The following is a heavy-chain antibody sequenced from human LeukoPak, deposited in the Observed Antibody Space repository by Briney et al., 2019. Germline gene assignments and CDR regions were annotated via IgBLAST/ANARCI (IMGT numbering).Heavy chain of an antibody. J-gene: IGHJ5*02. V-gene: IGHV1-69*04. Sequence: ASVKVSCKASGGTFSSYAISWVRQAPGQGLEWMGRIIPILGIANYAQKFQGRVTITADKSTSTAYMKLSSLRSEDTAVYYCARSGGAYSNYYFVIDPWGQGTLVTVSS. D-gene: IGHD4-4*01. CDR2: IIPILGIA. CDR1: GGTFSSYA. CDR3: ARSGGAYSNYYFVIDP.